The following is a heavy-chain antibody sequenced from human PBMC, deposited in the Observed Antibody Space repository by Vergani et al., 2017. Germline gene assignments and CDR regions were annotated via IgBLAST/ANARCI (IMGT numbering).Heavy chain of an antibody. CDR3: SRGRGYSFGYSDY. Sequence: EVQLVESGGGLVPPGRSLRLSCAASGFSFGDYAITWVRQAPGKGREWVAFIRNKAYGGTTEYAASVKGRFTISRDDSKRLAYLQLSGLKTEDTAVYFCSRGRGYSFGYSDYWVQGTLVTVSS. D-gene: IGHD5-18*01. CDR1: GFSFGDYA. V-gene: IGHV3-49*04. J-gene: IGHJ4*02. CDR2: IRNKAYGGTT.